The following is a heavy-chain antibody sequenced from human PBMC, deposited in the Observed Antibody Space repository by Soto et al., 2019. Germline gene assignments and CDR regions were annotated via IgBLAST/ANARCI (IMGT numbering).Heavy chain of an antibody. CDR2: FSSSGYTI. D-gene: IGHD6-13*01. Sequence: GGSLRLSCEASGFTFSGYYMTWIRQAPGKGLEWISYFSSSGYTIRYADSVKGRFTISRDNAKNSLYLQMNSLRAEDTAVYYCARVYSSSWYGYYYYGMDVWGQGTTVTVSS. CDR3: ARVYSSSWYGYYYYGMDV. J-gene: IGHJ6*02. CDR1: GFTFSGYY. V-gene: IGHV3-11*04.